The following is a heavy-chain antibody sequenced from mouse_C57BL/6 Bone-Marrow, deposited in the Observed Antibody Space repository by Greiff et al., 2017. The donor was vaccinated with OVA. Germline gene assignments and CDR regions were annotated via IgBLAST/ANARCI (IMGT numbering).Heavy chain of an antibody. Sequence: EVQLVASGGGLVQPGGSLQLSCAASGIDFSRYWMSWVRRAPGTGLEWIGEITPDSSTINYAPSLKDKFIISRDNAKNTLYLQMSKVRSEDTALEYCARGWSYYAMDDWGQGTSVTVSS. V-gene: IGHV4-1*01. CDR3: ARGWSYYAMDD. CDR1: GIDFSRYW. CDR2: ITPDSSTI. J-gene: IGHJ4*01. D-gene: IGHD1-1*02.